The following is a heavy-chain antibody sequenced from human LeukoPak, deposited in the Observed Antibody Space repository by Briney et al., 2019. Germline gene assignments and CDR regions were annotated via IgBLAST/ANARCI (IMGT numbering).Heavy chain of an antibody. D-gene: IGHD3-9*01. Sequence: ASVKVSCKASGYTFTSYYMHWVRQAPGQGLEWMGIINPSGGSTSYAQKFQGRVTMTRDMSTSTVYMELSSLRSEDTAVYYCAWDPSDYDILTGYDAFDIWGQGTMVTVSS. V-gene: IGHV1-46*01. J-gene: IGHJ3*02. CDR2: INPSGGST. CDR3: AWDPSDYDILTGYDAFDI. CDR1: GYTFTSYY.